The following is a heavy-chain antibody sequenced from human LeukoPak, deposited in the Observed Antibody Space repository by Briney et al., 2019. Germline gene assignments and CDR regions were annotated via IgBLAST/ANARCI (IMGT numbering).Heavy chain of an antibody. Sequence: ASVKVSCKVSGYTLTELSMHWVRQAPGQGLEWMGWINPNGGGTNYAQKFQGWVTMTRDTSISTAYMELSRLRSDDTAVYYCARALNGGYDPSGMDVWGQGTTVTVSS. J-gene: IGHJ6*02. CDR1: GYTLTELS. D-gene: IGHD5-12*01. CDR2: INPNGGGT. CDR3: ARALNGGYDPSGMDV. V-gene: IGHV1-2*04.